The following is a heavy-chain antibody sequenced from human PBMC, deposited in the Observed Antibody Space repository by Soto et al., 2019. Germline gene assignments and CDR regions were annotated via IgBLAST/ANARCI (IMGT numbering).Heavy chain of an antibody. CDR3: ARGRHSYGSGSFDAFDI. CDR2: IYYSGST. D-gene: IGHD3-10*01. V-gene: IGHV4-59*01. J-gene: IGHJ3*02. CDR1: CMSICSYY. Sequence: PSETQSITCTVFCMSICSYYWRLILRAPGKGLEWIGYIYYSGSTNYNPSLKSRVTISVDTSKNQFSLKLSSVTAADTAVYYCARGRHSYGSGSFDAFDIWGQGTMVTVS.